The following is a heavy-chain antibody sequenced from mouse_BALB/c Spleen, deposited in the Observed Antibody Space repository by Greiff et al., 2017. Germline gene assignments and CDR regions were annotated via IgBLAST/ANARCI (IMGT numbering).Heavy chain of an antibody. J-gene: IGHJ3*01. D-gene: IGHD2-1*01. CDR2: ISSGGSYT. CDR1: GFTFSSYG. CDR3: ARHGNYDY. V-gene: IGHV5-6*01. Sequence: EVKLVESGGDLVKPGGSLKLSCAASGFTFSSYGMSWVRQTPDKRLEWVATISSGGSYTYYPDSVKGRFTISRDNAKNTLYLQMSSLKSEDTAMYYCARHGNYDYWGQGTLVTVSA.